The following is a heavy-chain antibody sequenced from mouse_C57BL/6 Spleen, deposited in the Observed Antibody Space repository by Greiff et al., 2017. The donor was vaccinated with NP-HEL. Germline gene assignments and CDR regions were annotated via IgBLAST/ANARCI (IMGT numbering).Heavy chain of an antibody. CDR1: GYTFTSYW. J-gene: IGHJ4*01. D-gene: IGHD3-2*02. V-gene: IGHV1-69*01. Sequence: QVQLQQPGAELVMPGASVKLSCKASGYTFTSYWMHWVKQRPGQGLEWIGEIDPSDSYTNYNQKFKGKSTLTVDKSSSTAYMQLSSLTSEDSAVYYCARGAAQATSDYAMDYCGQGTSVTVAS. CDR2: IDPSDSYT. CDR3: ARGAAQATSDYAMDY.